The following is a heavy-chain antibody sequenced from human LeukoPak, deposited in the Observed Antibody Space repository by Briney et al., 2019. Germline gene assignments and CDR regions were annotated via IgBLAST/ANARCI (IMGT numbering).Heavy chain of an antibody. CDR1: GYTFTGYY. J-gene: IGHJ4*02. Sequence: ASVKVSCKASGYTFTGYYMHWVRQAPGQGLEWMGWINPNSGGTNYARKFQGRVTMTRDTSISTAYMELSMLRSDYTAVYYGAGVRGFGESSPADYWGQGTLVTVSS. V-gene: IGHV1-2*02. CDR3: AGVRGFGESSPADY. D-gene: IGHD3-10*01. CDR2: INPNSGGT.